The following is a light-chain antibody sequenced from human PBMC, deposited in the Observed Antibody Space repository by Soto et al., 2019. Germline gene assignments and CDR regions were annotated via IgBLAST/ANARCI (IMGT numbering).Light chain of an antibody. CDR2: GAS. CDR1: QSVSSN. Sequence: EIVMTQSPATLSVSPGERATLSCRASQSVSSNLAWYQQKPGQAPRLLIYGASTRATGIPARFSGSGSGTEFTLTISSLQSEDFAVYYCQQYNNWPPMAFGQGTNVEFK. V-gene: IGKV3-15*01. J-gene: IGKJ1*01. CDR3: QQYNNWPPMA.